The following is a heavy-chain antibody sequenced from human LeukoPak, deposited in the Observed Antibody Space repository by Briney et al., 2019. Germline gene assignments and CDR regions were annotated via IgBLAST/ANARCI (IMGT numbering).Heavy chain of an antibody. V-gene: IGHV1-69*06. J-gene: IGHJ3*01. CDR1: GGTFSSYA. CDR2: IAPISGTP. D-gene: IGHD3-10*01. CDR3: AREGEYYSESGNLVDASDV. Sequence: ASVKVSCKASGGTFSSYAISWVRQAPGQGLEWMGGIAPISGTPMYAQRFQGRVTISADTSTYTAFMEMSSLTSEDTAMYYCAREGEYYSESGNLVDASDVWGQGTMVTVSA.